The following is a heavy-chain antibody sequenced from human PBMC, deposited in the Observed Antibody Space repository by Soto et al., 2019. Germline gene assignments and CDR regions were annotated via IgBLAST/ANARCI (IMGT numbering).Heavy chain of an antibody. CDR1: GVNFSKYG. Sequence: QVHLVESGGGVVQPGRSLRLSCAASGVNFSKYGMHWVRQAPGKGLEWVAVISYDGRSKYYVDSVKGRFTISRDNSKNTPDLQMNSLRVEDTAVYYCAKDAYSDDDFGLFEYWGQGTLVTVSS. V-gene: IGHV3-30*18. CDR2: ISYDGRSK. CDR3: AKDAYSDDDFGLFEY. J-gene: IGHJ4*02. D-gene: IGHD5-12*01.